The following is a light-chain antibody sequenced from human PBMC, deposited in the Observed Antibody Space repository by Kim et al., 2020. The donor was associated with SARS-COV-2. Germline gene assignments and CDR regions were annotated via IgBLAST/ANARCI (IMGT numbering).Light chain of an antibody. CDR2: DNT. CDR1: SSNIGAGFD. CDR3: QSYDSSLSGYV. Sequence: QPVLTQPPSVSGAPGQRVTLSCTGSSSNIGAGFDVHWYQKLPGTAPKLLIFDNTNRPSGVPDRFSGSKSGTSASLAITGLQAEYEADYYCQSYDSSLSGYVFGTGTKVTVL. V-gene: IGLV1-40*01. J-gene: IGLJ1*01.